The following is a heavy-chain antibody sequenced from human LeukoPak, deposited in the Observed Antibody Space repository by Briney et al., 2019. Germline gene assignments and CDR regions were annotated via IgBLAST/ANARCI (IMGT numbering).Heavy chain of an antibody. CDR2: ISYDGSNQ. CDR3: AKLREYSSSFDY. J-gene: IGHJ4*02. D-gene: IGHD6-13*01. CDR1: GFTFSSYA. Sequence: GGSLRLSCAGTGFTFSSYAMHWVRQAPGKGLEWVAVISYDGSNQYYADSVKGRFTISRDNSKNTLYLQMNSLRAEDTAVYYCAKLREYSSSFDYWGQGTLVTVSS. V-gene: IGHV3-30*04.